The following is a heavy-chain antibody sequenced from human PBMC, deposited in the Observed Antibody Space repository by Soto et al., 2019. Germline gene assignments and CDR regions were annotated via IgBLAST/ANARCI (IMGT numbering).Heavy chain of an antibody. J-gene: IGHJ4*02. D-gene: IGHD6-19*01. V-gene: IGHV4-59*08. CDR1: GGSISSYY. CDR2: IYYSGST. Sequence: SETLSLTCTVSGGSISSYYWSWIRQPPGKGLEWIGYIYYSGSTNYNPSLKSRVTISVDTSKNQFSLKLSSVTAADTAVYYCARQRLDYYFDYWGQGTLVTVSS. CDR3: ARQRLDYYFDY.